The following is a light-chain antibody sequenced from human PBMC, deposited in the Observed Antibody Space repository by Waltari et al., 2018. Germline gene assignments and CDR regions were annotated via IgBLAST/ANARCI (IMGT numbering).Light chain of an antibody. Sequence: DIQMTQSPFSLSASVGDRVTITCQAGQDIRKDLNWFQQKPGKAPNLLIYDASSLEAGVPSRFTGSGSGTDFTLTISSLQPEDIATYYCQQYASLPLTFGGGTKVEIK. CDR3: QQYASLPLT. V-gene: IGKV1-33*01. CDR2: DAS. J-gene: IGKJ4*01. CDR1: QDIRKD.